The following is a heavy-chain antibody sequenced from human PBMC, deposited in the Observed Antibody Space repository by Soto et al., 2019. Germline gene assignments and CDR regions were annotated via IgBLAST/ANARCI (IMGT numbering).Heavy chain of an antibody. V-gene: IGHV3-33*01. J-gene: IGHJ6*02. CDR3: ARDLRVGANHYYYYGMDV. CDR1: GFTFSSYG. CDR2: IWYDGSNK. Sequence: GGSLRLSCAASGFTFSSYGMHWVRQAPGKGLEWVAVIWYDGSNKYYADSVKGRFTISRDNSKNALYLQMNSLRAEDTAVYYCARDLRVGANHYYYYGMDVWGQGTTVTVSS. D-gene: IGHD1-26*01.